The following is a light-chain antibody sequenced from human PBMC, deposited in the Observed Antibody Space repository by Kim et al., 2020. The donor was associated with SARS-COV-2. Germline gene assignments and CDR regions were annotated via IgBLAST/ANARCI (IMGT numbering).Light chain of an antibody. V-gene: IGKV1-5*03. CDR1: QSIIRW. CDR3: QQYHTHSYT. J-gene: IGKJ2*01. Sequence: DIQMTQSPPTLSAYVGDRVTITCRASQSIIRWLAWYQQKPGKAPELLIYEASSLENGVPSRFSGSGSGAEFTLTISSLQPDDFATYYCQQYHTHSYTFGQGTKLEI. CDR2: EAS.